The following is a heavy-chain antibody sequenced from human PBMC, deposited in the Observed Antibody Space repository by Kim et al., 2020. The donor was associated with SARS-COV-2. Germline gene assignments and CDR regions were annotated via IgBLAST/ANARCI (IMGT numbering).Heavy chain of an antibody. V-gene: IGHV3-30-3*01. CDR2: ISYDGSNK. J-gene: IGHJ1*01. CDR3: ARGEYFQH. Sequence: GGSLRLSCAASGFTFSSYAMHWVRQAPGKGLEWVAVISYDGSNKYYADSVKGRFTISRDNSKNTLYLQMNSLRAEDTAVYYCARGEYFQHWGQGTLVTVS. CDR1: GFTFSSYA.